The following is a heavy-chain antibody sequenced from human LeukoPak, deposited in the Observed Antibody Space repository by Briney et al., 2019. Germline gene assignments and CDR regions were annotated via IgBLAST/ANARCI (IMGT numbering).Heavy chain of an antibody. J-gene: IGHJ5*02. D-gene: IGHD2-2*01. CDR3: ARQMRYCSSTSCYGNWFDP. Sequence: ASVKVSCKASGYTCTGYYMHWVRQAPGQGLEWMGWINPNSSGTNYAQKFQGWVTMTRDTSISTAYMELSRLRSDDTAVYYCARQMRYCSSTSCYGNWFDPWGQGTLVTVSS. V-gene: IGHV1-2*04. CDR1: GYTCTGYY. CDR2: INPNSSGT.